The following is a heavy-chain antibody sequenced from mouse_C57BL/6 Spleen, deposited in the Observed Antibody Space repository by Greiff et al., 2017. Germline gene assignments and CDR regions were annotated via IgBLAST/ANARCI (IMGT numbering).Heavy chain of an antibody. CDR2: IYPGDGDT. CDR1: GYAFSSSW. V-gene: IGHV1-82*01. J-gene: IGHJ2*01. D-gene: IGHD1-1*01. Sequence: VQLQQSGPELVKPGASVKISCKASGYAFSSSWMNWVKQRPGKGLEWIGRIYPGDGDTNYNGKFKGKATLTADKSSSTAYMQLSSLTSEDSAVYFCARSVITTVAYYFDYWGQGTTLTVSS. CDR3: ARSVITTVAYYFDY.